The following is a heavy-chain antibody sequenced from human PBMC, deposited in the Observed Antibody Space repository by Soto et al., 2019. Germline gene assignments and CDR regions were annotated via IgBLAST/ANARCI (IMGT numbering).Heavy chain of an antibody. Sequence: GGSLRLSCAASGFTFSSYAMSWVRQAPGKGLEWVSAISGSGGSTYYADSVKGRFTISRDNSKNTLYLQMNSLRAEDTAVYYCAKRFFHHEPRFLEWLLWFAFDIWGQGTMVTVSS. CDR3: AKRFFHHEPRFLEWLLWFAFDI. CDR2: ISGSGGST. J-gene: IGHJ3*02. D-gene: IGHD3-3*01. V-gene: IGHV3-23*01. CDR1: GFTFSSYA.